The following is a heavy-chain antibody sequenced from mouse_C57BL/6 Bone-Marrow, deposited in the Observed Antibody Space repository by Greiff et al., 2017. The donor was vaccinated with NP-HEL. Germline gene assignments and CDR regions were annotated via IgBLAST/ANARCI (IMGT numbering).Heavy chain of an antibody. J-gene: IGHJ4*01. CDR2: INPSTGGT. D-gene: IGHD2-4*01. V-gene: IGHV1-42*01. Sequence: VQLQQSGPELVKPGASVKISCKASGYSFTGYYMNWVKQSPEKSLEWIGEINPSTGGTTYNQKFKAKATLTVDKSSSTAYMQLKSLTSEDSAVYYCARRLPSYAMDYWGQGTSVTVSS. CDR3: ARRLPSYAMDY. CDR1: GYSFTGYY.